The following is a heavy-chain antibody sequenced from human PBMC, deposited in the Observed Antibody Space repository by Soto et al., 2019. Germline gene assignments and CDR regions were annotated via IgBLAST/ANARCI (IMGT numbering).Heavy chain of an antibody. CDR2: INHSGST. V-gene: IGHV4-34*01. CDR3: ARAQPSSIWDYYYYMDV. Sequence: SETLSLTCAVYGGSFSGYYWSWIRQPPGKGLEWIGEINHSGSTNYNPSLKSRVTISVDTSKNQFSLKLSSVTAADTAVYYCARAQPSSIWDYYYYMDVSGKGTTVTVSS. CDR1: GGSFSGYY. J-gene: IGHJ6*03. D-gene: IGHD3-16*01.